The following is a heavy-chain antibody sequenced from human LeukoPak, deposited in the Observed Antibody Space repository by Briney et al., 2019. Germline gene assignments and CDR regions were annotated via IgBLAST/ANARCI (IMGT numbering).Heavy chain of an antibody. CDR1: GFTFSSYA. J-gene: IGHJ3*02. D-gene: IGHD6-13*01. Sequence: PGGSLRLSCAASGFTFSSYAMHWVRQAPGKGLEWVAVISYDGSNKYYADSVKGRFTISRDNFKNTLYLQMNSLRAEDTAVYYCAKLQVAAAGTFDIWGQGTMVTVSS. CDR3: AKLQVAAAGTFDI. V-gene: IGHV3-30*04. CDR2: ISYDGSNK.